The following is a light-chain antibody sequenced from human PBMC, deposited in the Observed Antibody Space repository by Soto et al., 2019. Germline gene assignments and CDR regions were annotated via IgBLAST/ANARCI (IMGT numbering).Light chain of an antibody. CDR1: QSVSRW. J-gene: IGKJ2*01. V-gene: IGKV1-5*03. CDR2: ATR. CDR3: QQYSTSPT. Sequence: DIQLTQSPSTLSASVGDRVTITCRASQSVSRWLAWYQQKPGKPPKLLIYATRDLENGVPERFSGSGSGTEFTLAINSLQPDDFATYYCQQYSTSPTFGQGTRLELK.